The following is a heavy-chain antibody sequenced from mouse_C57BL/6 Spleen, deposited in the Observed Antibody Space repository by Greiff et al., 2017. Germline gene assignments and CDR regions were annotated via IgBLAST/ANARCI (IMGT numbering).Heavy chain of an antibody. Sequence: VQVVESGPELVKPGASVKISCKASGYAFSSSWMNWVKQRPGKGLEWIGRIYPGDGDTNYNGKFKGKATLTADKSSSTAYMQLSSLTSEDSAVYFCARPLQLGGFAYWGQGTLVTVSA. CDR1: GYAFSSSW. CDR2: IYPGDGDT. J-gene: IGHJ3*01. V-gene: IGHV1-82*01. CDR3: ARPLQLGGFAY. D-gene: IGHD4-1*02.